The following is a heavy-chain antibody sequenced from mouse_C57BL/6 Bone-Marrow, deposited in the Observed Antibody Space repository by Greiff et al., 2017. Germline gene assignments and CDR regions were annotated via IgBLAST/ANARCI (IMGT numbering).Heavy chain of an antibody. D-gene: IGHD1-1*01. CDR1: GYAFSSSW. CDR3: ARRGSSYSYAMDY. J-gene: IGHJ4*01. Sequence: QVQLQQSGPELVKPGASVKISCKASGYAFSSSWMNWVKQRPGKGLEWIGRIYPGDGDTNYNGKFEGKATLTADKSSSTAYMQLSSLTSEDSAVYFCARRGSSYSYAMDYWGQGTSVTVSS. CDR2: IYPGDGDT. V-gene: IGHV1-82*01.